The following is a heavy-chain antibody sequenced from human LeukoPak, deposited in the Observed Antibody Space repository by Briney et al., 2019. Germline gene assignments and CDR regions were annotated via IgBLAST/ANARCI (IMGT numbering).Heavy chain of an antibody. Sequence: GGSLRLSCAASGFTLSSYEMHWVRQAPGKGLEWVSYISSSGSTIYYADSVKGRFTISRDNAKNSLYLQMNSLRGEDTAVYYCARLRYGYYFDYWGQGTLVTV. CDR3: ARLRYGYYFDY. V-gene: IGHV3-48*03. J-gene: IGHJ4*02. CDR2: ISSSGSTI. CDR1: GFTLSSYE. D-gene: IGHD1-1*01.